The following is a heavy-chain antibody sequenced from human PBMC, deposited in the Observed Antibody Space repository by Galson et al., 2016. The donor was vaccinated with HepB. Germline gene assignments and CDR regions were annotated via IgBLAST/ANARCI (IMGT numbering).Heavy chain of an antibody. CDR3: ARDDYDNNVYPL. CDR2: INSDGDSI. J-gene: IGHJ4*02. CDR1: GFTFSFSVYW. V-gene: IGHV3-48*02. Sequence: SLRLSCAASGFTFSFSVYWMSWVRQAPGKGLEWLSYINSDGDSIYYADSVRGRFTVSRDNAKNSLYLQLNGLRDEDTAVYYCARDDYDNNVYPLWGQGTLVTVSS. D-gene: IGHD3-22*01.